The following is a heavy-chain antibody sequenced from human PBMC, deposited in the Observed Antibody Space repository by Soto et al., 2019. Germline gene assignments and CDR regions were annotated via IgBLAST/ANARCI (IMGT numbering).Heavy chain of an antibody. D-gene: IGHD5-18*01. CDR1: GYTFITYY. J-gene: IGHJ3*01. V-gene: IGHV1-46*01. Sequence: QVRLVQSGAEVKKPGASVKVSCKASGYTFITYYMNWVRQAPGQGLEWMGMINPSGGSTSYAQKFQDTATMTRETSTSTVYMELSSLRSEDTAVYYCAREDTANGGAFDVWGQGTMVTVSS. CDR2: INPSGGST. CDR3: AREDTANGGAFDV.